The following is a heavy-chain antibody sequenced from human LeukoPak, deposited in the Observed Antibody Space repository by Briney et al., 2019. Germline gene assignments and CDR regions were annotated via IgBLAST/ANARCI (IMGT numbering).Heavy chain of an antibody. CDR1: GFTFSSYG. Sequence: GGSLRLSCAASGFTFSSYGMHWVRQAPGKGLERVAVIWYDGSNKYYADSVKGRFTISRDNSKNTLYLQMNSLRAEDTAVYYCAREVVEMATKTLDYWGQGTLVTVSS. CDR2: IWYDGSNK. J-gene: IGHJ4*02. CDR3: AREVVEMATKTLDY. V-gene: IGHV3-33*01. D-gene: IGHD5-24*01.